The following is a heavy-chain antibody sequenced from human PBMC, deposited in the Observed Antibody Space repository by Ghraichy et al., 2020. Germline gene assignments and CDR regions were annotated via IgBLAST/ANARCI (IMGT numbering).Heavy chain of an antibody. CDR2: IYYSGST. CDR1: GGSISSSSYY. Sequence: SETLSLTCTVSGGSISSSSYYWGWIRQPPGKGLEWIGSIYYSGSTYYNPSLKSRVTISVDTSKNQFSLKLSSVTAADTAVYYCARLRIQLGWFDPWGQGTLVTVSS. D-gene: IGHD5-18*01. V-gene: IGHV4-39*01. J-gene: IGHJ5*02. CDR3: ARLRIQLGWFDP.